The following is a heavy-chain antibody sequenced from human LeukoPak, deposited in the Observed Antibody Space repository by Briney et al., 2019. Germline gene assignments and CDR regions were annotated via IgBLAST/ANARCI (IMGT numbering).Heavy chain of an antibody. CDR2: IHHSGNT. D-gene: IGHD5-18*01. CDR3: ARDGGWVMVTEIDY. V-gene: IGHV4-38-2*02. Sequence: SETLSLTCTVSGSSISSGYYWGWIRQPPGKGLEWIATIHHSGNTYYNPSLKSRVTMSIDTSKNQFSLKLCSVTAADTAVYYCARDGGWVMVTEIDYWGQGILVTVSS. J-gene: IGHJ4*02. CDR1: GSSISSGYY.